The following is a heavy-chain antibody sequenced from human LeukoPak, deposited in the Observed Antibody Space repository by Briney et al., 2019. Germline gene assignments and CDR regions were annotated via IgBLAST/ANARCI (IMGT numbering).Heavy chain of an antibody. J-gene: IGHJ4*02. CDR3: ARYRRPPYYFDY. D-gene: IGHD1-26*01. V-gene: IGHV4-31*03. CDR1: GGSISSGGYY. CDR2: IYYNGST. Sequence: SETLSLTCTVSGGSISSGGYYWSWIRQHPGKGLECIVYIYYNGSTSYNPSLKSRFTIPVDTSKIQFSLKLSSVTAADTAVYYCARYRRPPYYFDYWGQGTLVTVSS.